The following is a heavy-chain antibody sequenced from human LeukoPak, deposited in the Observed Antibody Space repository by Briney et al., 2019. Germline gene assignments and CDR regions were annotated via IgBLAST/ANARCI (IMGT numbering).Heavy chain of an antibody. J-gene: IGHJ4*02. V-gene: IGHV4-4*07. CDR3: ARITAMVRWGYFDY. CDR1: GGSISSYY. CDR2: IYTSGGT. D-gene: IGHD5-18*01. Sequence: SETLSLTCTVSGGSISSYYWSWIRQPAGKGLEWIGRIYTSGGTNYNPSLKSRVTMSVDTSKNQFSLKLSSVTAADTAVYYCARITAMVRWGYFDYWGQGTLGTVSS.